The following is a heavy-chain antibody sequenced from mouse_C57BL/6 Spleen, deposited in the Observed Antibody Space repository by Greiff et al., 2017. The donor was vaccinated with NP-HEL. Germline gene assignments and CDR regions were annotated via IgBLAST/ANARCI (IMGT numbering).Heavy chain of an antibody. CDR2: ISYDGSN. J-gene: IGHJ2*01. D-gene: IGHD1-1*02. CDR1: GYSITSGYY. V-gene: IGHV3-6*01. CDR3: ARDRGSYGGPFDY. Sequence: EVKLLESGPGLVKPSQSLSLTCSVTGYSITSGYYWNWIRQFPGNKLEWMGYISYDGSNNYNPSLKNRISITRDTSKNQFFLKLNSVTTEDTATYYCARDRGSYGGPFDYWGQGTTLTVSS.